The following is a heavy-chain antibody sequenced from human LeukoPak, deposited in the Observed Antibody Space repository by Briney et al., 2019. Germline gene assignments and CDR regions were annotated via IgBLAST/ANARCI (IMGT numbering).Heavy chain of an antibody. Sequence: PGGSLRLSCAASGFTFSSYVMSWVRQAPGKGLEWVSALNGGGDSTYYVDSVKGRFTISRDNSKNTLYLQMNSLRAEDTAVYYCAKRTIFGVVPPYYYGMDVWGQGTTVTVSS. CDR2: LNGGGDST. CDR3: AKRTIFGVVPPYYYGMDV. D-gene: IGHD3-3*01. J-gene: IGHJ6*02. V-gene: IGHV3-23*01. CDR1: GFTFSSYV.